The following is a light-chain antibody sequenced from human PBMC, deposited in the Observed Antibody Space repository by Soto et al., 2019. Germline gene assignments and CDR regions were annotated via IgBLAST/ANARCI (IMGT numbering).Light chain of an antibody. CDR3: SSYTSRDTPV. CDR1: SSDVGGYDY. CDR2: DVS. J-gene: IGLJ3*02. V-gene: IGLV2-14*01. Sequence: QSALTQPASVYGSPGQSIAISCTGTSSDVGGYDYVSWYQQHPGKAPKLMIYDVSNRPSGVSNRFSGSKSGNTASLTISGLQAEDEADYYCSSYTSRDTPVFGGGTKLTVL.